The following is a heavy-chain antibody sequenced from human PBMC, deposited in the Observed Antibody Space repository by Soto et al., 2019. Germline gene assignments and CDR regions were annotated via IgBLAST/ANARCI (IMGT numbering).Heavy chain of an antibody. CDR3: ARLGGESYYAMDV. Sequence: PGASMTVCSRVSGYTVTALWIGLVRQLPGKGLEWMGIINPGDSDTRYSPSFQGQVTISVDKSIGTAYLRWSSLKASDTAIYYCARLGGESYYAMDVCGPGTMGTASS. J-gene: IGHJ6*02. CDR1: GYTVTALW. V-gene: IGHV5-51*01. CDR2: INPGDSDT. D-gene: IGHD3-16*01.